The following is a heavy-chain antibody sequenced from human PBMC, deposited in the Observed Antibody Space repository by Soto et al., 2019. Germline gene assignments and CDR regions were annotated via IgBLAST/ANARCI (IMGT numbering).Heavy chain of an antibody. D-gene: IGHD2-8*01. CDR3: TRGVLA. J-gene: IGHJ4*02. CDR2: ISPSGSP. Sequence: SETLSLTCSVSGGSVSSGGYSWSWIRQPPGKGLEWIGFISPSGSPDYNPSLESRVTISVDRSKNQISLELSSVTAADTAVYYCTRGVLAWGPGTLVTVSS. V-gene: IGHV4-30-2*01. CDR1: GGSVSSGGYS.